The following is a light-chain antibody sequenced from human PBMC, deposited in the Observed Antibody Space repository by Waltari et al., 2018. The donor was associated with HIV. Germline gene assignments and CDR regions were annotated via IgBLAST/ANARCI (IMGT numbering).Light chain of an antibody. CDR1: QDIGSS. Sequence: IRMTQSPSSLSASVGDRITITCRASQDIGSSLAWYQQMPGTVPKLVIFSASSLQSGVSSRFSGSGSGTYFTLTISSLQPEDAATYFCQKYNSAPHTFGQGTRVEI. V-gene: IGKV1-27*01. J-gene: IGKJ1*01. CDR2: SAS. CDR3: QKYNSAPHT.